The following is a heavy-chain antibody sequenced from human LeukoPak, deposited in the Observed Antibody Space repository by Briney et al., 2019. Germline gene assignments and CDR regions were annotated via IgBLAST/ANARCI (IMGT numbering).Heavy chain of an antibody. Sequence: GGSLRLSCAASGFTFSSYAMSWVRQAPGKGLEWVSAISGSGGSTYYADSVKGRFTISRDNSKNTLYLQMNSLRAEDTAVYYCAKLGSGWSKGVYYYYGMDVWGRGTTVTVSS. CDR1: GFTFSSYA. J-gene: IGHJ6*02. CDR3: AKLGSGWSKGVYYYYGMDV. D-gene: IGHD6-19*01. V-gene: IGHV3-23*01. CDR2: ISGSGGST.